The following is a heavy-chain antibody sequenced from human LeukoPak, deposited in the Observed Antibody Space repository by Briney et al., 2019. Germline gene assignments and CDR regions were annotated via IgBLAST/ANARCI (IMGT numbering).Heavy chain of an antibody. CDR2: IYYSGST. CDR3: AREDSGSYYDAFDM. Sequence: SETLSLTCTVSGGSISSYYWSWIRQPPGKGLEWIVYIYYSGSTNYNPSLKSRVTISVDTSKNQFSLKLSSVTAAHTAVYYCAREDSGSYYDAFDMGGEGTMVTVSS. D-gene: IGHD1-26*01. V-gene: IGHV4-59*01. J-gene: IGHJ3*02. CDR1: GGSISSYY.